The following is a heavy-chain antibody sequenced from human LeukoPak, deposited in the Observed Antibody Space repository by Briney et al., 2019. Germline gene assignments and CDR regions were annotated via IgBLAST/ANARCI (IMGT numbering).Heavy chain of an antibody. D-gene: IGHD3-10*01. CDR1: GGSFSGYY. J-gene: IGHJ4*02. CDR2: INHSGST. CDR3: ARVYYGSGSYRFDY. Sequence: SETLSLTCAVYGGSFSGYYWSWIRQPPGKGLEWIGEINHSGSTNYNPSLKSRVTISVDTSKNQFSLKLSSVTAADTAVHYCARVYYGSGSYRFDYWGQGTLVTVSS. V-gene: IGHV4-34*01.